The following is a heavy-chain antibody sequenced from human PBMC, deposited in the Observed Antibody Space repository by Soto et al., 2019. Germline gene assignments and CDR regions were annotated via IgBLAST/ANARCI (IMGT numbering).Heavy chain of an antibody. D-gene: IGHD6-6*01. J-gene: IGHJ6*02. CDR3: AKMHSIAPRQSYYYYALDV. CDR2: ISYDGSNK. V-gene: IGHV3-30*18. Sequence: RRLSCAASGFTFSNFGMHWVRQAPGKGLEWVAVISYDGSNKYYADSVKGRFTVSRDNSKNTLYMQMNSLRTEDTAVYYCAKMHSIAPRQSYYYYALDVWGQGTTVTVSS. CDR1: GFTFSNFG.